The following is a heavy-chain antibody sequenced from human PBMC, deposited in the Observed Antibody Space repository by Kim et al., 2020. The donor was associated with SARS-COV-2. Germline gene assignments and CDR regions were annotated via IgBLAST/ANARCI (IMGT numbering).Heavy chain of an antibody. V-gene: IGHV3-33*01. Sequence: GGSLRLSCAASGFTFSSYGMHWVRQAPGKGLEWVAVIWYDGSNKYYADSVKGRFTISRDNSKNTLYLQMNSLRAEDTAVYYCARILRNIVVVPAARGADAFDIWGQGTMVTVSS. CDR1: GFTFSSYG. J-gene: IGHJ3*02. D-gene: IGHD2-2*01. CDR3: ARILRNIVVVPAARGADAFDI. CDR2: IWYDGSNK.